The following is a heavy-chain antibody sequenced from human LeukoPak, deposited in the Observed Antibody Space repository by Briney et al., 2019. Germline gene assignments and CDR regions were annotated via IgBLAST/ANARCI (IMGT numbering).Heavy chain of an antibody. CDR2: ISAYNGNT. D-gene: IGHD3-3*01. V-gene: IGHV1-18*01. J-gene: IGHJ5*02. CDR1: GYTFTSYG. CDR3: ARVTQNYDFWSGYYLASNWFDP. Sequence: ASVKVSCTASGYTFTSYGISWVRQAPGQGLEWMGWISAYNGNTNYAQKLQGRVTMTTDTSTSTAYMELRSLRSDDTAVYYCARVTQNYDFWSGYYLASNWFDPWGQGTLVTVSS.